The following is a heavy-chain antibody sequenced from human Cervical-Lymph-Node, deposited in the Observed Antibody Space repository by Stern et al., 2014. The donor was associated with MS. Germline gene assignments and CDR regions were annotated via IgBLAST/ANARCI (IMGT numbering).Heavy chain of an antibody. CDR2: ITWKSGSI. D-gene: IGHD6-13*01. V-gene: IGHV3-9*01. CDR1: GFNFNDYA. Sequence: EVQLVESGGDLVQPGRSLRLSCAASGFNFNDYAMHWVRQAPGKGLEWVSGITWKSGSIGYADSVKGRFTISRDDAKNFLYLQMNSLRGEDTALYYCTKVGRHRVSSWNDAFEIWGQGTMVTVSS. J-gene: IGHJ3*02. CDR3: TKVGRHRVSSWNDAFEI.